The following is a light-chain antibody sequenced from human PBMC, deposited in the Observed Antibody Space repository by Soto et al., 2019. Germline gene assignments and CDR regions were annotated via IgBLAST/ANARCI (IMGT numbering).Light chain of an antibody. CDR1: SGHSSYA. CDR2: LNSDGSH. J-gene: IGLJ3*02. Sequence: QLVLTQSPSASASLGASVKLTCTLSSGHSSYAIAWHQQQPEKGPRYLMKLNSDGSHSKGDGIPDRFSGSSSGTARYLTISRLQSEDEADYYCQTWSTGIRVFGGGTQLTVL. V-gene: IGLV4-69*01. CDR3: QTWSTGIRV.